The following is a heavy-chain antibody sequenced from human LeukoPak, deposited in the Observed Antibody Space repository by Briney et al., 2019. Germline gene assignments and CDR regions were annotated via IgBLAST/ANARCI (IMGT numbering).Heavy chain of an antibody. D-gene: IGHD4-17*01. CDR1: GFTVSSNY. Sequence: GSLRLSCAASGFTVSSNYMIWVRQAPGKGLEWVSVIYSGGSTYYADSVKGRFTIPRDNSKNTLYLQMNSLRAEDTAVYYCAGGRYGDYDYYYGMDVWGQGTTVTVSS. V-gene: IGHV3-66*02. CDR3: AGGRYGDYDYYYGMDV. J-gene: IGHJ6*02. CDR2: IYSGGST.